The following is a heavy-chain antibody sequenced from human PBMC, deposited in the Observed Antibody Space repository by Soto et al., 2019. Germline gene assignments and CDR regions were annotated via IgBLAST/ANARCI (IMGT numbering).Heavy chain of an antibody. J-gene: IGHJ4*02. Sequence: QITLNESGPALVKPTQTLTLTCTFSGFSLNTRVVAVGWISQPPGKALEWLGVVYWDDDKTYSPSLKSRLTITKDTPKNQVVLRMTNMDPVDTATYYCAHCRGGVASFWGQGTLVTVSS. CDR2: VYWDDDK. CDR1: GFSLNTRVVA. D-gene: IGHD3-16*01. CDR3: AHCRGGVASF. V-gene: IGHV2-5*02.